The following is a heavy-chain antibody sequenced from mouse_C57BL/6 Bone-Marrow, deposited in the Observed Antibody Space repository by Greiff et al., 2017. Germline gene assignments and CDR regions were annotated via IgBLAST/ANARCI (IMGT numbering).Heavy chain of an antibody. CDR2: ISDGGSYT. V-gene: IGHV5-4*01. J-gene: IGHJ2*01. D-gene: IGHD2-3*01. CDR1: GFTFSSYA. CDR3: ARDGYYANCDY. Sequence: DVKLVESGGGLVKPGGSLKLSCAASGFTFSSYAMSWVRQTPEKRLECVATISDGGSYTYYPDNVKGRFTISRDNAKNNLYLQMSHLKSEDTAMYYCARDGYYANCDYWGQGTTLTVSS.